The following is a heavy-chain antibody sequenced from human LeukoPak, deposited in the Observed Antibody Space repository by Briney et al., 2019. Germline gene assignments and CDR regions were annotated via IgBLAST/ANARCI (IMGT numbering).Heavy chain of an antibody. CDR2: IIPILGIA. CDR3: ATQLSIAVAGRTPEELQYYFDY. J-gene: IGHJ4*02. V-gene: IGHV1-69*04. D-gene: IGHD6-19*01. Sequence: SVKVSCKASGGTFSSYAISWVRQAPGQGLEWMGRIIPILGIANYAQKFQGRVTITADKSTSTAYMELSSLRSEDTAVYYCATQLSIAVAGRTPEELQYYFDYWGQGTLVTVSS. CDR1: GGTFSSYA.